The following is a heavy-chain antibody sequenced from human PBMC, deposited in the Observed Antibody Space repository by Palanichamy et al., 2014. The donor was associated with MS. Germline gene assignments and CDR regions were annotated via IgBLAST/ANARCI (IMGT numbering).Heavy chain of an antibody. D-gene: IGHD1-14*01. CDR2: ISHSGST. V-gene: IGHV4-30-2*06. CDR3: ATFEGNRHTYYFEY. J-gene: IGHJ4*02. Sequence: QVQLQESGSGLVKPSQILSLTCVISGASISSANNSWSWIRQSPGKGLEWIGYISHSGSTYYSPSLNSRVTISLDKSKNQFSLRLSSVTAADTAVYFCATFEGNRHTYYFEYWGQGALVTVSS. CDR1: GASISSANNS.